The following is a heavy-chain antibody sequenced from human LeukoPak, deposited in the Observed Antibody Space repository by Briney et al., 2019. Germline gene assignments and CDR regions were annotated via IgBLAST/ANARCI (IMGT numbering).Heavy chain of an antibody. D-gene: IGHD1-26*01. J-gene: IGHJ4*02. CDR3: VNSGTTAFDY. CDR2: ISSNGGST. CDR1: GFTFSTYA. V-gene: IGHV3-64D*06. Sequence: GGSLRLSCSASGFTFSTYAMHWVRQAPGKGLEYVSAISSNGGSTYYADSVKGRFTISRDNSKNTLYLQMSSLRAEDTAVYYCVNSGTTAFDYWGQGTLVTVSS.